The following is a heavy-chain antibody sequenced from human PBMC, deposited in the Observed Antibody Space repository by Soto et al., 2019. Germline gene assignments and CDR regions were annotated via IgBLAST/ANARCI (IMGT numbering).Heavy chain of an antibody. CDR2: IYYSGST. V-gene: IGHV4-31*03. J-gene: IGHJ4*02. Sequence: QVQLQESGPGLVKPSQTLSLTCTVSGGSISSGGYYWSWIRQHPGKGLEWIGYIYYSGSTHYNPSLKSRVTISVDTSKNQFSLKLSSVTASDTAVYYCARGLYNWNYFDYWGQGTLVTVSS. CDR1: GGSISSGGYY. D-gene: IGHD1-20*01. CDR3: ARGLYNWNYFDY.